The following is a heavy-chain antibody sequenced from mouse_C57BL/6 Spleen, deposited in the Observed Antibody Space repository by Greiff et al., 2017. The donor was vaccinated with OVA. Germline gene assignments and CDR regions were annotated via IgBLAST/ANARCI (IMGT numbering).Heavy chain of an antibody. CDR2: IDPSDSYT. Sequence: VQLQQPGAELVMPGASVKLSCKASGYTFTSYWMHWVKQRPGQGLEWIGEIDPSDSYTNYNQKFKGKSTLTVDKSSSTAYMQLSSLTSEDSAVYYCARGRDVRYFDDWGQGTTLTVSS. V-gene: IGHV1-69*01. CDR3: ARGRDVRYFDD. J-gene: IGHJ2*01. D-gene: IGHD3-3*01. CDR1: GYTFTSYW.